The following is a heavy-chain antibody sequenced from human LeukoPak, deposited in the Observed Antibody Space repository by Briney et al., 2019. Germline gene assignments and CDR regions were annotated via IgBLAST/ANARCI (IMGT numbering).Heavy chain of an antibody. CDR2: INPNSGDT. V-gene: IGHV1-2*02. D-gene: IGHD6-13*01. J-gene: IGHJ4*02. CDR1: GYTFTGYY. Sequence: ASVTVSCKASGYTFTGYYMHWVRQAPGQGLEWMGWINPNSGDTNYAQKFQGRVTMTRDTSISTAYMELSRLRSDDTAVYYCAREYSSSWYYFDYWGQGTLVTVSS. CDR3: AREYSSSWYYFDY.